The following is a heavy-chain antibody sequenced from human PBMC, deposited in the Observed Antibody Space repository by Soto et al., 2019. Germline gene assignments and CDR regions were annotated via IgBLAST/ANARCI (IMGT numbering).Heavy chain of an antibody. V-gene: IGHV3-23*01. CDR2: ISGGGGST. D-gene: IGHD2-2*01. J-gene: IGHJ4*02. Sequence: GGSLRLSCAASGFTFTSYAMSWVRQAPGKGLEWVSSISGGGGSTYYADSVKGRFTISRDNSKNTLYMQMNGLRAEDTAIYSCAKGRAAMTARPNDYWGQGTLVTVSS. CDR3: AKGRAAMTARPNDY. CDR1: GFTFTSYA.